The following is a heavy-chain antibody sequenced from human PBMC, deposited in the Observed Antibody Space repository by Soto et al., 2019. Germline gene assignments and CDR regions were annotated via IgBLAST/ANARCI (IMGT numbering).Heavy chain of an antibody. J-gene: IGHJ4*02. CDR3: ARTLYSYGPRFDY. Sequence: PSETLSLTCTVSGGSISSYYWSWIRQPPGKGLEWIGYIYYSGSTNYNPSLKSRVTISVDTSKNQFSLKLSSVTAADTAVCYCARTLYSYGPRFDYWGQGTLVTVSS. CDR1: GGSISSYY. CDR2: IYYSGST. D-gene: IGHD5-18*01. V-gene: IGHV4-59*01.